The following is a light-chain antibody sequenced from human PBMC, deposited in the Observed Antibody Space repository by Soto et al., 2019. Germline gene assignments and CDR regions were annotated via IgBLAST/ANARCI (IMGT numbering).Light chain of an antibody. CDR2: AAS. CDR1: QSISSW. V-gene: IGKV1-39*01. CDR3: QQSYNIPTT. Sequence: FQMTHXPXXXXSXXXDIFTIXFRASQSISSWLAWYQQKPGKAPKLLIYAASSLQSGVPSRFSGSGSGTDFTLTISSLQPEDFATYYCQQSYNIPTTFGQETKVDIK. J-gene: IGKJ1*01.